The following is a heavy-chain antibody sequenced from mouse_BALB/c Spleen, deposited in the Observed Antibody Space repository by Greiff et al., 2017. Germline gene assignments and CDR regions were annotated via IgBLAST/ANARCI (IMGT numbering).Heavy chain of an antibody. CDR1: GYAFTNYL. CDR3: ARFSSYWYFDV. D-gene: IGHD1-1*01. Sequence: QVQLQQSGAELVRPGTSVKVSCKASGYAFTNYLIEWVKQRPGQGLEWIGVINPGSGGTNSNEKFKGKATLTADKSSSTAYMQLSSLTSDDSAVYFCARFSSYWYFDVWGAGTTVTVSS. J-gene: IGHJ1*01. V-gene: IGHV1-54*01. CDR2: INPGSGGT.